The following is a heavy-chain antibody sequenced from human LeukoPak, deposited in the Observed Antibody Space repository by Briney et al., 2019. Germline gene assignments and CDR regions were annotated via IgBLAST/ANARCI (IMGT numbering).Heavy chain of an antibody. Sequence: GESLNIYCQGSGYSFTRYWIGWVGPVTRQGLGWIGILYPGDSDTRYSPSVQGQVNSSADKSISTAYLQWSSLKASYTGMYCCARGNGGYRVRGYYYYYGMDVWGQETTLTVSS. CDR2: LYPGDSDT. D-gene: IGHD4-17*01. J-gene: IGHJ6*02. CDR3: ARGNGGYRVRGYYYYYGMDV. V-gene: IGHV5-51*01. CDR1: GYSFTRYW.